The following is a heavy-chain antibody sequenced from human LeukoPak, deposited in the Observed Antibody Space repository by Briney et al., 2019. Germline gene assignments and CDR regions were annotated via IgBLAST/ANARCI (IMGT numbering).Heavy chain of an antibody. CDR2: IYSGGST. J-gene: IGHJ4*02. D-gene: IGHD2-21*01. CDR3: ARGSYSY. Sequence: PGGSLRLSCAAAGFTIRSHGMHWVRQSPGKGLEWVSVIYSGGSTYYADSVKGRFTISRDNSKNTLYLQMNSLRAEDTAVYYCARGSYSYWGQGTLVAVSS. V-gene: IGHV3-66*01. CDR1: GFTIRSHG.